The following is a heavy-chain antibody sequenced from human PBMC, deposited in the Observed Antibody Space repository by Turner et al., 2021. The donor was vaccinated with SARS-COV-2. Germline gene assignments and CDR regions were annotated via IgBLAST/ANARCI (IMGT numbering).Heavy chain of an antibody. CDR3: AGPYITMVRGVNYYGMDV. CDR2: VDYSEST. J-gene: IGHJ6*02. V-gene: IGHV4-39*02. D-gene: IGHD3-10*01. CDR1: GGSTSSSSYY. Sequence: QLQLQESGLGLVKPPETLSLTCPVSGGSTSSSSYYWGWIRQPPGKGLEWIGSVDYSESTYNTPTLKSPVTMTVDTSKSHCYLKLSSVTAADTAVYYSAGPYITMVRGVNYYGMDVWGQGTTVTVSS.